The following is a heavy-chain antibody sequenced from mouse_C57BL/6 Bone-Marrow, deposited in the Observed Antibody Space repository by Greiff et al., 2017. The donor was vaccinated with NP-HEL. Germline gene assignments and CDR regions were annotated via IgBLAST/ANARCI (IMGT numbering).Heavy chain of an antibody. J-gene: IGHJ2*01. CDR2: ISNGGGST. CDR1: GFTFSDYY. Sequence: EVHLVESGGGLVQPGGSLKLSCAASGFTFSDYYMYWVRQTPEKRLEWVAYISNGGGSTYYPDTVKGRFTISRVNARNTLYLQMSRLKSEDTAMYYCARHGSGFYYFDYRGQGTTLTVSS. V-gene: IGHV5-12*01. D-gene: IGHD1-1*01. CDR3: ARHGSGFYYFDY.